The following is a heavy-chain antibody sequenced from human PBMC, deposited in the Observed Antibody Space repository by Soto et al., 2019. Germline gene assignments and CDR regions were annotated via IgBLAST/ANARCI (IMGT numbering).Heavy chain of an antibody. Sequence: ASVKVSCKASGYTFTSYDINWVRQATGQGLEWMGWMNPNSGNTGYAQKFQGRVTMTRNTSISTAYMELSSLRSEDTAVYYCARGRRYDILTGYHLPLFSYWGQATLDTVS. CDR3: ARGRRYDILTGYHLPLFSY. D-gene: IGHD3-9*01. V-gene: IGHV1-8*01. CDR2: MNPNSGNT. J-gene: IGHJ4*02. CDR1: GYTFTSYD.